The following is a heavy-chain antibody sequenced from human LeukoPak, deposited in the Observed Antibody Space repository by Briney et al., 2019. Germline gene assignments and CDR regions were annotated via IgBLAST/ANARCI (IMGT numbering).Heavy chain of an antibody. Sequence: ASVKVSCKASGGTFSSYAISWVRQATGQGLEWMGWMNPNSGNTGYAQKFQGRVTMTRNTSISTAYMELSSLRSEDTAVYYCARVVAVAGTDFDYWGQGTLVTVSS. D-gene: IGHD6-19*01. J-gene: IGHJ4*02. V-gene: IGHV1-8*02. CDR2: MNPNSGNT. CDR3: ARVVAVAGTDFDY. CDR1: GGTFSSYA.